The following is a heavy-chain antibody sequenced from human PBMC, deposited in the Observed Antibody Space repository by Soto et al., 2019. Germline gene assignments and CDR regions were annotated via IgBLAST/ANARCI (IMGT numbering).Heavy chain of an antibody. CDR2: IWYDGSNK. CDR1: GFTFSSYG. Sequence: GGSLRLSCAASGFTFSSYGMHWVRQAPGKGLEWVAVIWYDGSNKYYADSVKGRLTISRDNSKNTLYLQMNSLRAEDTAVYYCARAPQPLGYCSGGSCYAGGGYYYYYYGMDGWGKGTTVTVSS. V-gene: IGHV3-33*01. D-gene: IGHD2-15*01. J-gene: IGHJ6*04. CDR3: ARAPQPLGYCSGGSCYAGGGYYYYYYGMDG.